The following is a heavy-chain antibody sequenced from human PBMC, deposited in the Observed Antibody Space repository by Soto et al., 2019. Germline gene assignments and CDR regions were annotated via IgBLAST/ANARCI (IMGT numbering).Heavy chain of an antibody. CDR2: INLNDGGT. CDR1: EYSFGDYY. D-gene: IGHD6-13*01. Sequence: GASVKVSCKASEYSFGDYYLHWLRQAPGQGLEWMGWINLNDGGTNYARKFQGRVTMTSDKSITTVYMELSSLRSDDTAVYYCVRDAHSQQSIFERCGQRTLVTVSS. V-gene: IGHV1-2*02. CDR3: VRDAHSQQSIFER. J-gene: IGHJ4*02.